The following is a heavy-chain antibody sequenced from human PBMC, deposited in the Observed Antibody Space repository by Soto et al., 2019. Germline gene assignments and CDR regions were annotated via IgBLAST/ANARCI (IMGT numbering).Heavy chain of an antibody. CDR3: TRPHGDDSSGHTWPLDY. J-gene: IGHJ4*02. CDR1: GFTFSGSA. V-gene: IGHV3-73*01. CDR2: IRSKAHSYAT. D-gene: IGHD3-22*01. Sequence: LRLSCAASGFTFSGSAMHWVRQASWKGLEWVGRIRSKAHSYATAYAASVKGRFTISRDDSKNTAYLQMNSLKTEDTAVYYCTRPHGDDSSGHTWPLDYWGQVTLVTVSS.